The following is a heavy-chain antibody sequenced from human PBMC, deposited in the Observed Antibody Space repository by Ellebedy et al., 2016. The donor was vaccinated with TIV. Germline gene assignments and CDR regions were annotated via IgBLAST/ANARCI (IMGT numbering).Heavy chain of an antibody. CDR3: ARDRETWFGDPTGLDY. CDR1: QFNFNSYT. Sequence: GESLKISCAASQFNFNSYTIHWVRPAPGKGLEWVAFISSDGNIKDYADSVKGRFTISRDNSKKTVYLQMNSLRSEDTAVHYCARDRETWFGDPTGLDYWGQGTLVTVSS. V-gene: IGHV3-30-3*01. CDR2: ISSDGNIK. D-gene: IGHD3-10*01. J-gene: IGHJ4*02.